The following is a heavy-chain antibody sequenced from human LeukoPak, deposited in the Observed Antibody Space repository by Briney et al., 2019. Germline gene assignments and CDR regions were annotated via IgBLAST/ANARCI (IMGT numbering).Heavy chain of an antibody. CDR1: GFTFSRYG. J-gene: IGHJ4*02. V-gene: IGHV3-30*02. CDR3: AKDGDSYYGSGSYSDY. CDR2: IRYDGSNK. D-gene: IGHD3-10*01. Sequence: GGSLRLSCAASGFTFSRYGMQWVRQAPGKWLEWVAFIRYDGSNKYYADSVKGRFNISRDNSKNTLYLQMNSLRAEDTAVYYGAKDGDSYYGSGSYSDYWGQGTLVTVSS.